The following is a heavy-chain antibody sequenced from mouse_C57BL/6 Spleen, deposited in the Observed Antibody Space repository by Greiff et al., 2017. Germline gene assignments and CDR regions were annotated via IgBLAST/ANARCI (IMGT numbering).Heavy chain of an antibody. CDR3: ARSGAQATDFDY. Sequence: VKLMESGAELVKPGASVKISCKASGYAFSSYWMNWVKQRPGKGLEWIGQIYPGDGDTNYNGKFKGKATLTADKSSSTAYMQLSSLTSEDSAVYFCARSGAQATDFDYWGQGTTLTVSS. CDR1: GYAFSSYW. CDR2: IYPGDGDT. J-gene: IGHJ2*01. V-gene: IGHV1-80*01. D-gene: IGHD3-2*02.